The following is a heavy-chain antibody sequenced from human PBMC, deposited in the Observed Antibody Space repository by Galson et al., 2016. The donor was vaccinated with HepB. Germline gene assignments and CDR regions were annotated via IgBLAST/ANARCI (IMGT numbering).Heavy chain of an antibody. CDR2: ISGSSAT. V-gene: IGHV3-23*01. CDR1: GFSISSYA. Sequence: SLRLSCAASGFSISSYAMRWVRQAPGKGLEWVSAISGSSATYYADSVKGRFTISRDNSKNTLFLQMNTLRAEDTAVYYCAKAVVSGAYYRGYDYWGLGTLVTVSS. J-gene: IGHJ4*02. D-gene: IGHD3-10*01. CDR3: AKAVVSGAYYRGYDY.